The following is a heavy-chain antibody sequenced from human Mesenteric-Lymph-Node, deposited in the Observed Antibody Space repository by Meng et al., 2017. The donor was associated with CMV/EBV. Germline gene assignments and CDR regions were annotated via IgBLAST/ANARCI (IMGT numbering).Heavy chain of an antibody. CDR1: GFTFSSYA. J-gene: IGHJ4*02. D-gene: IGHD2-15*01. V-gene: IGHV3-30-3*01. CDR3: ARLRGVVVVAAVPFDY. CDR2: ISYDGSNK. Sequence: GGSLRLSCAASGFTFSSYAMHWVRQAPGKGLEWVAVISYDGSNKYYADSVKGRFTISRDNSKNTLYLQMSSPRAEDTAVYYCARLRGVVVVAAVPFDYWGQGTLVTVSS.